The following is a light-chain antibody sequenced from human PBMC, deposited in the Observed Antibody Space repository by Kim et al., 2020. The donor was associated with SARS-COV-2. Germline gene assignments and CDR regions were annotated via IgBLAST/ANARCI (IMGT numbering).Light chain of an antibody. CDR1: KLGDKY. Sequence: SYELAQPPSVSVSPGQTASITCSGDKLGDKYACWYQQKPGQSPVLVIYEGTERPSGIPERFSGSKSGTTATLTISGTQAMDEADYYCQAWDSRTVIFGGGTKSPS. J-gene: IGLJ2*01. CDR2: EGT. V-gene: IGLV3-1*01. CDR3: QAWDSRTVI.